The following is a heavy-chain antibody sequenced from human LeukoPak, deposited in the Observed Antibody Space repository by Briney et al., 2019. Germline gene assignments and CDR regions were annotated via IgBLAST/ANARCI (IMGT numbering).Heavy chain of an antibody. CDR1: GGTFSSYA. CDR3: ARGEVGVVTNIPYYYYYGMDV. Sequence: ASVKVSCKASGGTFSSYAISWVRQAPGQGLEWMGGIIPIIGTANYAQKFQGRVTITADESTSTAYMELSSLRSLDTAVYYCARGEVGVVTNIPYYYYYGMDVWGHGTTVTVSS. CDR2: IIPIIGTA. V-gene: IGHV1-69*13. D-gene: IGHD3-3*01. J-gene: IGHJ6*02.